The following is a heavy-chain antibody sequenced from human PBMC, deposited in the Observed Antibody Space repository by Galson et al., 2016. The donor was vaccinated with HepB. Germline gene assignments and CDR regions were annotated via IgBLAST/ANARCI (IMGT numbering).Heavy chain of an antibody. CDR2: ISYDGSNT. D-gene: IGHD2-2*01. J-gene: IGHJ4*02. CDR1: GFTFSDFA. Sequence: SLRLSCAASGFTFSDFAIHWVRKAPGKGLKWVALISYDGSNTYYADSVKGRFTISRDNSNNTLWLQMNSLRVEDTAIYYCARGLTTSWGVDYWGPGTLLTVSS. V-gene: IGHV3-30-3*01. CDR3: ARGLTTSWGVDY.